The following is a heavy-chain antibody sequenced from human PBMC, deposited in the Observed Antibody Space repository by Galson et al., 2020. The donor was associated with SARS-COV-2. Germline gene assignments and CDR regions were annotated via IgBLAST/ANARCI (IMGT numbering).Heavy chain of an antibody. V-gene: IGHV3-23*01. J-gene: IGHJ6*02. CDR2: KSGIGGST. Sequence: GGPLSLPCAASGSTFSSYAMSWVRQPPGKGLEWVSAKSGIGGSTYYAASVKGRFTISRDNSKNTLYLQMNTLRAEDTAVNYFRKAIVVVPAAIKGGYYYYGMGLWGQGTTVTVSS. CDR3: RKAIVVVPAAIKGGYYYYGMGL. CDR1: GSTFSSYA. D-gene: IGHD2-2*01.